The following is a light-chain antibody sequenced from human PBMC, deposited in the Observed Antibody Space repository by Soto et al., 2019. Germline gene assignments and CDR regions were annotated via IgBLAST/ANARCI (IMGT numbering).Light chain of an antibody. V-gene: IGLV4-69*01. CDR2: LNSDGSH. CDR1: SGNSNYA. Sequence: QLVLTQSPSASASLGASVKLTCSQSSGNSNYAIAWHQQQPEKGPRYLMKLNSDGSHSTGDGIPDRFSGSSSGAERYLTISSLQSEDEADYYCQTWGSGIRVFGGGTKLTVL. CDR3: QTWGSGIRV. J-gene: IGLJ3*02.